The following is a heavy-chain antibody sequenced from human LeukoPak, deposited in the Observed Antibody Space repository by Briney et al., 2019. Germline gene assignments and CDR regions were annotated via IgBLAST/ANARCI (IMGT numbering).Heavy chain of an antibody. J-gene: IGHJ4*02. D-gene: IGHD6-13*01. CDR1: GYIFINYY. Sequence: ASVKVSCKASGYIFINYYMHWVRQAPGQGLEWMGRINPNSGGTNYAQKFQGRVTMTRDTSISTAYMELSRLRSDDTAVYYCATRPPIAAAGTFDYWGQGTLVTVSS. CDR2: INPNSGGT. V-gene: IGHV1-2*06. CDR3: ATRPPIAAAGTFDY.